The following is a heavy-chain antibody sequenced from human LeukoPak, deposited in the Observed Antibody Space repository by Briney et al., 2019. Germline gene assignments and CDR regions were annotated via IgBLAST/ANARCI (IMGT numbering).Heavy chain of an antibody. CDR2: IYYSGST. J-gene: IGHJ5*02. CDR1: GGSYSSYY. Sequence: SETLSLTCTVSGGSYSSYYWSLIRQPPGKGLEWIGYIYYSGSTNYNPSLKSRVTISVDTSKNQFSLKLSSVTAADTAVYYCARDNYYDSSGYYYASGWFDPWGQGTLVTVSS. D-gene: IGHD3-22*01. V-gene: IGHV4-59*01. CDR3: ARDNYYDSSGYYYASGWFDP.